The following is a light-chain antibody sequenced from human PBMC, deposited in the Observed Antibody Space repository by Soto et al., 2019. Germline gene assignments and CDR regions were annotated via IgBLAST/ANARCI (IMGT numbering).Light chain of an antibody. CDR1: QSIRNNY. CDR2: DTS. Sequence: EIVLTQSPGTLSLSPGERATLSCRASQSIRNNYLAWYQQKPGQAPRLLIYDTSTRATGIPDRFGGSGSGTDFSLTISRLEPEDFAVYYCQQYGSSSQTFGQGTKVDIK. CDR3: QQYGSSSQT. V-gene: IGKV3-20*01. J-gene: IGKJ1*01.